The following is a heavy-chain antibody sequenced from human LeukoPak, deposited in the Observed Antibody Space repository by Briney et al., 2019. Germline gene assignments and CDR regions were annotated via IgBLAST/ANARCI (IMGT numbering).Heavy chain of an antibody. J-gene: IGHJ4*02. V-gene: IGHV4-59*01. CDR1: GGPISNYY. CDR2: VYYAGST. D-gene: IGHD4-23*01. CDR3: ARTTHGGSLDS. Sequence: SETLSLTCTGSGGPISNYYWSWIRQPPGKGLEWIAYVYYAGSTNFNPSLSGRVTISVDTSSNQFSLKLRSVTAADTAVYYCARTTHGGSLDSWGQGILVTVSS.